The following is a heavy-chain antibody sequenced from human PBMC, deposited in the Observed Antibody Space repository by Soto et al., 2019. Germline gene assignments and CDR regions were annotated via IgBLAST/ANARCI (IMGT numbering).Heavy chain of an antibody. CDR3: ARDHLYYDFWSGHAQQDMDV. CDR2: IDPSDSYT. D-gene: IGHD3-3*01. V-gene: IGHV5-10-1*01. Sequence: PGESLKISCKGSGYSFTSYWISWVRQMPGKGLEWMGRIDPSDSYTNYSPSFQGHVTISADKSISTAYLQWSSLKASDTAMYYCARDHLYYDFWSGHAQQDMDVWGKGTTVTVSS. J-gene: IGHJ6*03. CDR1: GYSFTSYW.